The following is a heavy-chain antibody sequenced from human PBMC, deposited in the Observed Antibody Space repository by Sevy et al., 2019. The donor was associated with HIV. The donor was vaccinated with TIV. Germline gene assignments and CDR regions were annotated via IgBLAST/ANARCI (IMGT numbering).Heavy chain of an antibody. J-gene: IGHJ6*02. V-gene: IGHV1-69*13. CDR2: IIPIFGTA. D-gene: IGHD6-13*01. Sequence: ASVKVSCKASGGTFSSYAISWVRQAPGQGLEWMGGIIPIFGTANYAQKFQGRVTITADESTSTAYMELSSLRSEDPAVYYCASNSKFATAARSSYYYGMDVWGQGTTVTVSS. CDR3: ASNSKFATAARSSYYYGMDV. CDR1: GGTFSSYA.